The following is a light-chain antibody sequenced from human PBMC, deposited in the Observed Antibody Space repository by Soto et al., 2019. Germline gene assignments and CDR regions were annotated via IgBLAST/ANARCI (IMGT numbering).Light chain of an antibody. CDR2: LNSDGSH. CDR1: SGHSSFA. Sequence: QSVLTQSPSASASLGASVKVTCTLSSGHSSFAIAWHQQQPEKAPRYLMKLNSDGSHSKGDGIPDRFSGSSSGAERYLTISSLQSEDEADYYCQTWGTGTGVFGGGTKL. CDR3: QTWGTGTGV. V-gene: IGLV4-69*01. J-gene: IGLJ3*02.